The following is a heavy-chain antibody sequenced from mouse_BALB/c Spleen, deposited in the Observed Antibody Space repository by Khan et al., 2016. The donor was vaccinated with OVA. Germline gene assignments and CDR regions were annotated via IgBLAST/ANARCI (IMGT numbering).Heavy chain of an antibody. CDR3: ARAYYRYDGYYAMDY. V-gene: IGHV2-6-4*01. D-gene: IGHD2-14*01. CDR2: IWGGGGT. Sequence: QVKLKQSGPGLVAPSQSLSITCTVSGFSLSRYNIHWVRQPPGQGLEWLGMIWGGGGTDYNSTLKIRLSISKDNSKRQVFLKMNSLQTDDTAMYYGARAYYRYDGYYAMDYWGQGTSVTVSS. CDR1: GFSLSRYN. J-gene: IGHJ4*01.